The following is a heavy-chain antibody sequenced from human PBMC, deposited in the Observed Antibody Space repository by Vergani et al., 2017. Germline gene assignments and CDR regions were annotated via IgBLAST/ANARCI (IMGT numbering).Heavy chain of an antibody. CDR3: AKAASHSSGWYPNWFDP. CDR1: GFTFSSYA. D-gene: IGHD6-19*01. V-gene: IGHV3-23*04. CDR2: ISGSGGST. J-gene: IGHJ5*02. Sequence: EVQLVESGGGLVQPGGSLRLSCAASGFTFSSYAMSGVRQAPGRGLEWVSAISGSGGSTYYADSVKGRFTISRDNSKNTLYLQMNSLRAEDTAVYYCAKAASHSSGWYPNWFDPWGQGTLVTVSS.